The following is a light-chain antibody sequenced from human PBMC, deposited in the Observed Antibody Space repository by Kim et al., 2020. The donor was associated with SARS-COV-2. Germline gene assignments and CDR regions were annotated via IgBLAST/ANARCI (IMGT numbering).Light chain of an antibody. CDR1: QSVDSC. Sequence: PGETATLSCRDRQSVDSCLAWYQQKPGQAPRLLIYETSNRATGIPARFSGSGSGTDFTLTISSLEPEDFAVYYCQQRNKWPPMTFGQGTRLEIK. J-gene: IGKJ5*01. CDR2: ETS. V-gene: IGKV3-11*01. CDR3: QQRNKWPPMT.